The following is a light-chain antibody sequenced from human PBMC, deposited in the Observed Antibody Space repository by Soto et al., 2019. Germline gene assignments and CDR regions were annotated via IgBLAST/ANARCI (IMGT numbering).Light chain of an antibody. V-gene: IGLV2-14*03. CDR3: SSYTTSTTWI. CDR2: DVF. J-gene: IGLJ2*01. Sequence: QSVLTQPASVSGSPGQSVTISCTGSSSDVGGYNFVSWYRQHPGKAPKLILYDVFTRPSGVSNRFSGSKSGNTASLTISGLQAEDEADYYCSSYTTSTTWIFGGGTKLTVL. CDR1: SSDVGGYNF.